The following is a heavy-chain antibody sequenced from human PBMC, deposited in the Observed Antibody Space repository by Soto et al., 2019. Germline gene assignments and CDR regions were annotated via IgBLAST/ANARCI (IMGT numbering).Heavy chain of an antibody. CDR2: IYSGGST. V-gene: IGHV3-53*01. CDR1: GFTVSSNY. J-gene: IGHJ6*02. Sequence: EVQLVESGGGLIQPGGSLRLSCAASGFTVSSNYMSWVRQAPGKGLEWVSVIYSGGSTYYADSVKGRFTISRDNSKITLYLQMNSLRAEDTAVYYCARDFGRSWALLKSYYYGMDVWGQGTTVTVSS. D-gene: IGHD6-13*01. CDR3: ARDFGRSWALLKSYYYGMDV.